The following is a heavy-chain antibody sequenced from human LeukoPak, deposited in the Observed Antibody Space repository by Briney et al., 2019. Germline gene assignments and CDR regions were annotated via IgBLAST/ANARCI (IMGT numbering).Heavy chain of an antibody. V-gene: IGHV3-48*01. CDR2: IGLIGSPL. CDR3: ATTVPDVEWFPYCFDN. D-gene: IGHD3-3*01. Sequence: GGSLRLSCAASGFTFSTYAMNWVRQAPGRGLEWISYIGLIGSPLYYADSVKGRFTISRDNAKNPLYLQMHSLRAEDTAIYYCATTVPDVEWFPYCFDNWGQGTLVTVSS. J-gene: IGHJ4*02. CDR1: GFTFSTYA.